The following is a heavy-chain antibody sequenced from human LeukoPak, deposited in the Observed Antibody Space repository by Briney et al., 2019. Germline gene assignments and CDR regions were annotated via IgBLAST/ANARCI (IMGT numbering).Heavy chain of an antibody. CDR1: GFTFSSYA. V-gene: IGHV3-23*01. D-gene: IGHD3-22*01. CDR3: AKGRSSSGYYCLFDY. Sequence: GGSLRLSCAASGFTFSSYAMSWVRQAPGEGLEWVSAISGSGGSTYYADSVKGRFTISRDNSKNTLYLQMNSLRAEDTAVYYCAKGRSSSGYYCLFDYWGQGTLVTVSS. J-gene: IGHJ4*02. CDR2: ISGSGGST.